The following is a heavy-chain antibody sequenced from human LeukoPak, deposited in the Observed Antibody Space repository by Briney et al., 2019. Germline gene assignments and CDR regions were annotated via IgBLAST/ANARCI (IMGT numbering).Heavy chain of an antibody. CDR3: AKVWDDSSGYLQYYFDY. D-gene: IGHD3-22*01. Sequence: GGSLRLSCAASGFTFSSYGMHWVRQAPGKGLEWVAFIRYDGSNKYYADSVKGRFTISRDNSKNTLYLQMNSLRAEDTAVYYCAKVWDDSSGYLQYYFDYWVQGTLVTVSS. V-gene: IGHV3-30*02. CDR1: GFTFSSYG. CDR2: IRYDGSNK. J-gene: IGHJ4*02.